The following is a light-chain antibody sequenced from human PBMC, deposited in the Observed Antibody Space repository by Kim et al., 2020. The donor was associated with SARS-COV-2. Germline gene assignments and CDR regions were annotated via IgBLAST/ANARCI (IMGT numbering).Light chain of an antibody. CDR3: GTWDSSLSAGVV. J-gene: IGLJ2*01. V-gene: IGLV1-51*01. Sequence: QSVLTQPPSVSAAPGQKVTISCSGSSSNIGNNYVSWYQQLPGTAPKLLIYDNNKRPSGIPDQFSGSKSGTSATLGITGLQTGDEADYYCGTWDSSLSAGVVFGGGTKVTVL. CDR2: DNN. CDR1: SSNIGNNY.